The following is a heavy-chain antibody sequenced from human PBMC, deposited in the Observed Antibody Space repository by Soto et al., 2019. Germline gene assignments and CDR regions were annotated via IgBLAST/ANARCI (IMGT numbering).Heavy chain of an antibody. V-gene: IGHV4-34*01. CDR1: GGSFSGYY. CDR2: INHSGST. J-gene: IGHJ3*02. Sequence: PSETLSLTCAVYGGSFSGYYWTWIRQPPGTGLEWIGEINHSGSTNYNPSLKSRVTISVDTSKNQFSLKLSSVTAADTAVYYRARYTFAFDIWGQGTMVTVSS. CDR3: ARYTFAFDI.